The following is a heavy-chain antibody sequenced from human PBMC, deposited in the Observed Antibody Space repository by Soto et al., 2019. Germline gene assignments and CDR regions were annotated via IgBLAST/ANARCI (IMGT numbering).Heavy chain of an antibody. CDR1: GFTFSSYG. J-gene: IGHJ4*02. CDR3: AKDSGWWETGYFDY. D-gene: IGHD1-26*01. CDR2: ISYDGSNK. Sequence: GGSLRLSCAASGFTFSSYGMHWVRQAPGKGLEWVAVISYDGSNKYYADSVKGRFTISRDNSKNTLYLQMNSLRAEDTAVYYCAKDSGWWETGYFDYWGQGTLVTVSS. V-gene: IGHV3-30*18.